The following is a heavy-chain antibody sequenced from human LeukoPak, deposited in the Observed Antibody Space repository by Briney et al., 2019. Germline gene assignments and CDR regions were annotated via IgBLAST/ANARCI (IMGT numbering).Heavy chain of an antibody. Sequence: ASVKVSCKASGYTFTGYYMHWVRQAPGQGLEWMGWINPNSGGTNYAQKFQGWVTMTRDTSISTAYMELSRLRSDDTAMYYCARDAKYSSSWVYDPWGQGTLVTVSS. CDR2: INPNSGGT. J-gene: IGHJ5*02. CDR3: ARDAKYSSSWVYDP. V-gene: IGHV1-2*04. D-gene: IGHD6-13*01. CDR1: GYTFTGYY.